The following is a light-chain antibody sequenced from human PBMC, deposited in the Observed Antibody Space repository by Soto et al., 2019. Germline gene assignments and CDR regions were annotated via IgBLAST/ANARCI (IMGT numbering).Light chain of an antibody. Sequence: DIQMTQSPSSLSAFVGDTVTITCRASQDISNFLAWYQQKPGKVPKLLIYAASTLQSGVPSRFSGSGSGTDFTLTISSLQPEDVATSYCQKWKIAPFTFGGGTKVEMK. V-gene: IGKV1-27*01. J-gene: IGKJ4*01. CDR3: QKWKIAPFT. CDR1: QDISNF. CDR2: AAS.